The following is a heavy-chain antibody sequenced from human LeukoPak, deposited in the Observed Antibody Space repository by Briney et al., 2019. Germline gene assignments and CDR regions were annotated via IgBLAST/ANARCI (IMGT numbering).Heavy chain of an antibody. CDR1: GGSISSSSYY. V-gene: IGHV4-39*07. CDR2: IYYSGST. D-gene: IGHD2-2*01. J-gene: IGHJ3*02. CDR3: ARDSGRYCSSTSCPPGAFDI. Sequence: SETLSLTCTVSGGSISSSSYYWGWIRQPPGKGLEWIGSIYYSGSTYYNPSLKSRVTISVDRSKNQFSLKLSSVTAADTAVYYCARDSGRYCSSTSCPPGAFDIWGQGTMVTVSS.